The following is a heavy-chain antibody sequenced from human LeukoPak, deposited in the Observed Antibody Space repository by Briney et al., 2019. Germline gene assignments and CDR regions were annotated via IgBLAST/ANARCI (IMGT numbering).Heavy chain of an antibody. V-gene: IGHV3-48*02. J-gene: IGHJ4*02. D-gene: IGHD6-13*01. CDR1: GFTFSSYS. Sequence: PGGSLRLSCAASGFTFSSYSMSWVRQAPGKGLEWVSSISSSSSTIYYADSVRGRFTISRDNAKNSLYLQMNTLRDEDTAVYYCAREGRGIAAADIDYWGQGTLVTVSS. CDR2: ISSSSSTI. CDR3: AREGRGIAAADIDY.